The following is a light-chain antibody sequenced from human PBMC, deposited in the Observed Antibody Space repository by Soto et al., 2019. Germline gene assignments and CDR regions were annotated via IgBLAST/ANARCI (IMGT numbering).Light chain of an antibody. J-gene: IGKJ1*01. V-gene: IGKV4-1*01. CDR3: HKYQSSPWT. CDR2: WAS. CDR1: QSVLYSYNNKNY. Sequence: VMTQSPDSLAVSLGERATINCKSSQSVLYSYNNKNYVAWYQQKPVQPPKLLIYWASTRDSGVPDRFGGSGSGTDFTLTISSLKTEEVAVYVCHKYQSSPWTCGQGLKVEIK.